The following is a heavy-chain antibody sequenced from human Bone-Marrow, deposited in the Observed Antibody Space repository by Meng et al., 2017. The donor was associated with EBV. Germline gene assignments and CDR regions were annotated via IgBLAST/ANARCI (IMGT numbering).Heavy chain of an antibody. V-gene: IGHV4-30-4*01. D-gene: IGHD3-22*01. Sequence: QVQLQESGPGLVKPSQTLSLTCAVSAGSISSGGYYWSWIRQPPGKGLEWIGYIYYSGSTYYNPSLKSRVTISVDTSKNQFSLKLSSVTAADTAVYYCARDNTPYYYDSKTRWFDPWGQGTLVTVA. J-gene: IGHJ5*02. CDR3: ARDNTPYYYDSKTRWFDP. CDR2: IYYSGST. CDR1: AGSISSGGYY.